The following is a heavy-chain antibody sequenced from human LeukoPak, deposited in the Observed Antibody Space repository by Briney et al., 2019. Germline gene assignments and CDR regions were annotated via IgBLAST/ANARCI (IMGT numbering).Heavy chain of an antibody. CDR1: GFTLSSYG. CDR2: ISYDGSNK. J-gene: IGHJ4*02. D-gene: IGHD2-2*01. V-gene: IGHV3-30*18. Sequence: GGSLRLSCAASGFTLSSYGMHWVRQAPGKGLEWVALISYDGSNKYYADSVKGRFTISRDSSKNTLYLQMNSLRAEDTAVYYCAKDLSGGGYCSSTSCSYFDYWGQGTLVTVSS. CDR3: AKDLSGGGYCSSTSCSYFDY.